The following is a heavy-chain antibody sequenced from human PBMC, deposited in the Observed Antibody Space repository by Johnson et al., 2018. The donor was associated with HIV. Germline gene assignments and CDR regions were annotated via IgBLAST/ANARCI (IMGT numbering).Heavy chain of an antibody. V-gene: IGHV3-23*04. CDR3: ARVRMTPPLGAFDI. Sequence: VQLVESGGGLVQPGESLRLSCAASGFTFSSYAMSWVRQAPGKGLDWVSAISGSGGSTYYADSVKGRFTISRDNSKNSLYLQVNSLRGEDTALYYCARVRMTPPLGAFDIWGQGTMVTVSS. D-gene: IGHD1-14*01. CDR1: GFTFSSYA. J-gene: IGHJ3*02. CDR2: ISGSGGST.